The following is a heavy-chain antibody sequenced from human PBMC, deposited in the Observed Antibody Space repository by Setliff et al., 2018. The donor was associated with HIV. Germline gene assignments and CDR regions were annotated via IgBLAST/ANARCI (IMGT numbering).Heavy chain of an antibody. CDR3: ATYHYYDSSAYFIDLYYFDY. Sequence: ASVKVSCKASGYTFTSYYMHWVRQAPGQGLEWMGIINPSGGSTSYAQKFQGRVTMTRDTSTSTVYMELSGLRSEDTAVYYCATYHYYDSSAYFIDLYYFDYWGQGTLVTVSS. D-gene: IGHD3-22*01. CDR1: GYTFTSYY. V-gene: IGHV1-46*01. J-gene: IGHJ4*02. CDR2: INPSGGST.